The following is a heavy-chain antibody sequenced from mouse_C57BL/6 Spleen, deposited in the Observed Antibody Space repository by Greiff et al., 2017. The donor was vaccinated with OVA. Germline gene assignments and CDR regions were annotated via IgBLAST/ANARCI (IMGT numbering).Heavy chain of an antibody. J-gene: IGHJ3*01. V-gene: IGHV1-55*01. Sequence: VQLQQPGAELVKPGASVKMSCKASGYTFTSYWITWVKQRPGQGLEWIGDIYPRSGSTNYNEKFKSKATLTVDTSSSTAYMQLSSLTSEDSAVYYCARFDYDYDEVLAYWGQGTLVTVSA. CDR3: ARFDYDYDEVLAY. CDR1: GYTFTSYW. CDR2: IYPRSGST. D-gene: IGHD2-4*01.